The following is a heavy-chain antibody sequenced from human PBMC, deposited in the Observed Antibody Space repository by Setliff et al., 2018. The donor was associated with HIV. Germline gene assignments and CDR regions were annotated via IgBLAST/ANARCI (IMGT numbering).Heavy chain of an antibody. Sequence: SETLSLTCAVSNYSISSGYYWGGIRQSPGKVLEWIGSMYHSGSTYSNPSLKSRVTMSIDTSKNQLSLKLRSVTAAETAVYYCSSGYNYAYSDYWGQGTLVTVSS. J-gene: IGHJ4*02. D-gene: IGHD5-18*01. CDR3: SSGYNYAYSDY. V-gene: IGHV4-38-2*01. CDR2: MYHSGST. CDR1: NYSISSGYY.